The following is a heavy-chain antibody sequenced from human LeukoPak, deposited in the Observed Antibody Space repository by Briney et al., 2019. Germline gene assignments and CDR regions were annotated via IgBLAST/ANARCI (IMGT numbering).Heavy chain of an antibody. J-gene: IGHJ4*02. V-gene: IGHV3-21*01. D-gene: IGHD1-26*01. Sequence: GSLRLSCAASGFTFNTYSLIWVRQAPGKGLEWVSSISGSSTYIFYADSVKGRFTISRDNAKNSLYLQMNSLRVEDTAMYYCARDLRGSYYDFDYWGQGTLVTVSS. CDR1: GFTFNTYS. CDR3: ARDLRGSYYDFDY. CDR2: ISGSSTYI.